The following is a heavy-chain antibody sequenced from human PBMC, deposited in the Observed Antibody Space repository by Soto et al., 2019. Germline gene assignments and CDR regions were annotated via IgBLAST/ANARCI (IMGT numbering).Heavy chain of an antibody. J-gene: IGHJ6*03. V-gene: IGHV1-18*01. CDR3: ARDAEYYDFGSGYHYYYYYMDV. Sequence: QVQLVQSGAEVKKPGASVKVSCKASGYTFTSYGISWVRQAPGQGLEWMGWISAYNGNTNYAQKLHGRVTMTTDTSTSTAYMELRSLRSDDTAVYYCARDAEYYDFGSGYHYYYYYMDVWGKGTTVTVSS. D-gene: IGHD3-3*01. CDR1: GYTFTSYG. CDR2: ISAYNGNT.